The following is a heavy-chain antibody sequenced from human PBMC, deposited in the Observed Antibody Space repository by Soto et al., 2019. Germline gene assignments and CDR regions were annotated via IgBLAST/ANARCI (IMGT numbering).Heavy chain of an antibody. V-gene: IGHV1-69*13. Sequence: AASVKVSCKASGYTFTTYAISLVRQAPGQGLEWMGGIIPIFGTANYAQKFQGRVTITADESTSTAYMELSSLRSEDTAVYYCARAGITIFGVVTHYYYGMDVWGQGTTVTVSS. CDR1: GYTFTTYA. J-gene: IGHJ6*02. CDR2: IIPIFGTA. D-gene: IGHD3-3*01. CDR3: ARAGITIFGVVTHYYYGMDV.